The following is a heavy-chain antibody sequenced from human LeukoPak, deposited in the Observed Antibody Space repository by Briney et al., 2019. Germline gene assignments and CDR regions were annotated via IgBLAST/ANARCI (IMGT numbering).Heavy chain of an antibody. CDR3: ASHKAATGYCYYGMDV. CDR1: GGSISSYY. V-gene: IGHV4-59*08. D-gene: IGHD2-15*01. Sequence: SETLSLTCTVSGGSISSYYWSWIRQPPGKGLEWIGYIYYSGSTNYNPSLKSRVTISVDTSKNQFSLRLSSVTAADTAVYYCASHKAATGYCYYGMDVWGQGTTVTVSS. CDR2: IYYSGST. J-gene: IGHJ6*02.